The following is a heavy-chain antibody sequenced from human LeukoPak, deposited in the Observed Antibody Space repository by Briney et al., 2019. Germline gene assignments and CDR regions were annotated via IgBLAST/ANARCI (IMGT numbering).Heavy chain of an antibody. J-gene: IGHJ4*02. V-gene: IGHV3-66*01. D-gene: IGHD4-23*01. Sequence: GGSLRLSCAASGFTVSSNYMSWVRQAPGKGLEWVSVIYSGGSTYYADSVKGRFTISRDNSKNTLYLQMNSLRAEDTAVYYCARDRRWPYYFDYWGQGTLVTVSS. CDR1: GFTVSSNY. CDR2: IYSGGST. CDR3: ARDRRWPYYFDY.